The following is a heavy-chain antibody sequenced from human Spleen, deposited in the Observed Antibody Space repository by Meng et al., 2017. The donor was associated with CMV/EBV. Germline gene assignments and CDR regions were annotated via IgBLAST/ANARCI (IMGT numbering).Heavy chain of an antibody. CDR2: IHYRGFT. CDR3: ARDWGYCSTTSCYPRFYFAY. Sequence: SETLSLTCTVSGHSIVGSTYFWDWVRQPPGKGLEWIGSIHYRGFTDYNPSLKNRVTISLDTSKNQFSLRLDSVTAADTAVYYCARDWGYCSTTSCYPRFYFAYWGQGALVTVSS. V-gene: IGHV4-39*07. J-gene: IGHJ4*02. D-gene: IGHD2-2*01. CDR1: GHSIVGSTYF.